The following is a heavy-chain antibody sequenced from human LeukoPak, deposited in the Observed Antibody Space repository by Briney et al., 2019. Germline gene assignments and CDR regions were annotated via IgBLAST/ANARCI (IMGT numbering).Heavy chain of an antibody. D-gene: IGHD3-9*01. Sequence: GGSLRLSCAASGFTVSSNYMGWVRQAPGKGLEWVSVIYSGGSTYYADSVKGRFTISRDNSKNTQYLQMNSLRAEDTAVYYCARDPPYYDILTGYYSRYGMDVWGQGTTVTVSS. J-gene: IGHJ6*02. CDR2: IYSGGST. CDR3: ARDPPYYDILTGYYSRYGMDV. CDR1: GFTVSSNY. V-gene: IGHV3-53*01.